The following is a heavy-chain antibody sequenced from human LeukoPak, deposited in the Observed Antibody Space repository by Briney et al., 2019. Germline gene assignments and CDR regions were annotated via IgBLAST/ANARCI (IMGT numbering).Heavy chain of an antibody. CDR3: ARDLASCAGDCYSDGFDY. CDR1: GYSISSGYY. D-gene: IGHD2-21*02. V-gene: IGHV4-38-2*02. J-gene: IGHJ4*02. CDR2: IYNGGST. Sequence: SETLSLTCTVSGYSISSGYYWGWIRQSPGKGLEWIGSIYNGGSTYYNPSLRSRVIVSVDTSKNHFSLKMSSVTAADTAVYYCARDLASCAGDCYSDGFDYWGQGALVTVSS.